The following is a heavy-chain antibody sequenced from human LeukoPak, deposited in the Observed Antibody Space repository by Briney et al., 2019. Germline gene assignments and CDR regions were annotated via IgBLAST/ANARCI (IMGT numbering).Heavy chain of an antibody. CDR1: GFTFSGHN. V-gene: IGHV3-48*04. D-gene: IGHD6-13*01. CDR2: VSISSGTI. Sequence: GGSLRLSCAASGFTFSGHNMNWVRQAPGKGLEWISFVSISSGTIYYADSVNGRFRISRDNAKSSLDLEMNSLRAEDTAVYYCAKDRSPLTSSLNFRFDYWGQGTLVTVSS. J-gene: IGHJ4*02. CDR3: AKDRSPLTSSLNFRFDY.